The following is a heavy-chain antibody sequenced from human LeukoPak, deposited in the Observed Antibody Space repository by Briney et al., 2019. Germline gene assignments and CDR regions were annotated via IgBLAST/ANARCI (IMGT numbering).Heavy chain of an antibody. D-gene: IGHD3-10*01. CDR2: INSDGSST. CDR1: GFTFSSYW. CDR3: ASLLAAPYGSGSYYDY. V-gene: IGHV3-74*01. J-gene: IGHJ4*02. Sequence: GGSLRLSCAASGFTFSSYWMHWVRQAPGKGLVWVSRINSDGSSTSYADSVKGRFTISRDSAKNTLYLQMNSLRAEDTAVYYCASLLAAPYGSGSYYDYWGQGTLVTVSS.